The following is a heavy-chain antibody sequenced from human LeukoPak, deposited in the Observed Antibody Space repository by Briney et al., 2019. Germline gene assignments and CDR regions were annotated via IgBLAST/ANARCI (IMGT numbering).Heavy chain of an antibody. CDR1: GGSISSYY. J-gene: IGHJ4*02. CDR2: IYYSGST. CDR3: ARGQVYSGWFDY. V-gene: IGHV4-59*01. Sequence: PSETLSLTCTVSGGSISSYYWSWIRQPPRKGPEWIGYIYYSGSTNYNPSLKSRVTISVDTSKNQFSLKLSSVTAADTAVYHCARGQVYSGWFDYWGQGTLVTVSS. D-gene: IGHD6-19*01.